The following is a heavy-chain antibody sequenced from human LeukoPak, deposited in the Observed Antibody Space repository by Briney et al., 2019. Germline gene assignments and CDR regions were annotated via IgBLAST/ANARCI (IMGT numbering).Heavy chain of an antibody. CDR1: GVSITSYY. CDR3: AREFSGTSIAARVFDS. J-gene: IGHJ4*02. V-gene: IGHV4-4*07. D-gene: IGHD6-6*01. CDR2: IHTSGST. Sequence: SETLSLTCTVSGVSITSYYWTYIRQPAGKGLEWIGRIHTSGSTNYNPSLKSRATMSVDTSKNQFSLNLSSVTAADTAMYYCAREFSGTSIAARVFDSWGQGTLVTVSS.